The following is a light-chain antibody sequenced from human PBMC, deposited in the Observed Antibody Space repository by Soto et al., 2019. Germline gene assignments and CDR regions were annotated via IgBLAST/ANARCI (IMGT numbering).Light chain of an antibody. J-gene: IGKJ5*01. CDR2: DAS. Sequence: EIVLTQSPGTLSLSPGERATLSCRASQSVFGNYLAWYQQRPGQAPRLLIYDASSRATGIPDRFSGSGSGTDFTLTISRLEPEDSAVYYCQQYGGSPSITFGQGTRLEIK. CDR3: QQYGGSPSIT. V-gene: IGKV3-20*01. CDR1: QSVFGNY.